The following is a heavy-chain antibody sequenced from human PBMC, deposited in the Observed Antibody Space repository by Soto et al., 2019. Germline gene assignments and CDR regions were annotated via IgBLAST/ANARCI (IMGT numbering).Heavy chain of an antibody. CDR3: ARDGASVGAPTRSFDY. V-gene: IGHV4-31*02. Sequence: SETLSLTCTVSGGSISSGGYYWSWIRQHPGKGLEWIGYIYYSGSTYYNPSLKSRVTISVDTSKNQFSLKLSSVTAADTAVYYCARDGASVGAPTRSFDYWGQGTLVTVPS. D-gene: IGHD1-26*01. J-gene: IGHJ4*02. CDR2: IYYSGST. CDR1: GGSISSGGYY.